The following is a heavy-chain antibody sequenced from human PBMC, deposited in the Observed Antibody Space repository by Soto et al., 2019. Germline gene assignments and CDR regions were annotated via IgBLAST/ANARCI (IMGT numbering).Heavy chain of an antibody. V-gene: IGHV3-15*01. CDR3: TSLYYGH. CDR2: IKSKTDGGTT. D-gene: IGHD3-16*02. CDR1: EFTFTYAW. J-gene: IGHJ4*02. Sequence: EVQLVESGGDLVKPGGSLRLSCAASEFTFTYAWMSWVRQAPGKGLEWVGRIKSKTDGGTTDYAAPMKGRFTISRDESQNTLYLQMNSLKTEDTAIYYCTSLYYGHWGQGTLGTVSS.